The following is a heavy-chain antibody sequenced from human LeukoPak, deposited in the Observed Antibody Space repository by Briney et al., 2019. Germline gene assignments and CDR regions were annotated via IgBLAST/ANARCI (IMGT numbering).Heavy chain of an antibody. CDR3: ARLPGIAAALNYYYGMDV. J-gene: IGHJ6*02. Sequence: GESLKISCKGSGYSFTSYWNGWVRQMPGKGLEWMGIIYPGDSDTRYSPSFQGQVTISADKSISTAYLQWSSLKASDTAMYYCARLPGIAAALNYYYGMDVWGQGTTVTVSS. V-gene: IGHV5-51*01. CDR2: IYPGDSDT. D-gene: IGHD6-13*01. CDR1: GYSFTSYW.